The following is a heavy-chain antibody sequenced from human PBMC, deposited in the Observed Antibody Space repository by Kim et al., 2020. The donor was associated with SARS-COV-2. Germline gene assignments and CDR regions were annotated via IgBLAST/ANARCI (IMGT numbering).Heavy chain of an antibody. CDR3: ARESYSGSSSEDY. V-gene: IGHV3-11*05. Sequence: GGSLRLSCAASGFTFSDYYMSWIRQAPGKGLEWVSYISSSSSYTNYADSVKGRFTISRDNAKNSLYLQMNSLRAEDTAVYYCARESYSGSSSEDYWGQGTLVTVSS. J-gene: IGHJ4*02. D-gene: IGHD1-26*01. CDR1: GFTFSDYY. CDR2: ISSSSSYT.